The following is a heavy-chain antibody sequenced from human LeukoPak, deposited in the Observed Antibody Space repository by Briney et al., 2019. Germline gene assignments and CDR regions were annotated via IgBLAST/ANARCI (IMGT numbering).Heavy chain of an antibody. V-gene: IGHV1-18*01. D-gene: IGHD3-10*01. CDR3: ARDNSVGDIAWWFDP. CDR2: ISAYNGDT. Sequence: ASVKVSCKASGYTFTSYGINWVRQAPGQGLEWMGWISAYNGDTNYAQKLQGRVSMTTDTSTSTAYMDLRSLRSDDTAVYYCARDNSVGDIAWWFDPWGQGTLVTVSS. CDR1: GYTFTSYG. J-gene: IGHJ5*02.